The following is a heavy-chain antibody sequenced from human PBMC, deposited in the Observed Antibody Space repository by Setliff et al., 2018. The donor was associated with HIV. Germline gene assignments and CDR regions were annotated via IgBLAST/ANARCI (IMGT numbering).Heavy chain of an antibody. CDR1: GFTFSSYG. J-gene: IGHJ4*02. D-gene: IGHD5-12*01. V-gene: IGHV3-30*18. Sequence: GGSLRLSCAASGFTFSSYGMHWVRQAPGKGLEWVAVISKDGSNKYYAESVKGRFTISRDNSRNMAYLQMNGLGPEDTGLYYCAKEIPGATDYWGQGTLVTVSS. CDR2: ISKDGSNK. CDR3: AKEIPGATDY.